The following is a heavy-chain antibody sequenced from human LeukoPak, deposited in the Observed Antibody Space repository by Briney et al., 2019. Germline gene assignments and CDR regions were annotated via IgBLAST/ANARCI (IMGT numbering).Heavy chain of an antibody. CDR2: IYYSGST. CDR3: ARADTRYCGGDCYDWFDP. D-gene: IGHD2-21*02. V-gene: IGHV4-31*03. J-gene: IGHJ5*02. Sequence: SRTLSLTCTVSGGSISSGGYYWSWIRQHPGKGLEWIGYIYYSGSTYYNPSLKSRVTISVDTSKNQFSLKLSSVTAADTAVYYCARADTRYCGGDCYDWFDPWGQGTLVTVSS. CDR1: GGSISSGGYY.